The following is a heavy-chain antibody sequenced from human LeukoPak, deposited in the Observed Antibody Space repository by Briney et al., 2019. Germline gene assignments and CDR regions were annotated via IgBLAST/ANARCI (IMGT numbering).Heavy chain of an antibody. J-gene: IGHJ4*02. V-gene: IGHV1-69*13. CDR3: ARVALAGSRIHLLDN. CDR2: IIPIFGTA. D-gene: IGHD5-18*01. CDR1: GGTFSSYA. Sequence: GASVKVSCKASGGTFSSYAISWVRQAPGQGLEWMGGIIPIFGTANYAQKFQGRVTITADESTSTAYMELTSLTSDDTAMYFCARVALAGSRIHLLDNWGQGTLVTVSS.